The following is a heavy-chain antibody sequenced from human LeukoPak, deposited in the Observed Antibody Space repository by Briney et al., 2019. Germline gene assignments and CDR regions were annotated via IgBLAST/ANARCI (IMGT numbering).Heavy chain of an antibody. D-gene: IGHD5-18*01. CDR1: GFTFSSYA. CDR3: ARGPTAMVTHNWFDP. Sequence: GGSLRLSCAASGFTFSSYAMHWVRQAPGKGLEWVAVISYDGSNKYYADSVKGRFTISRDNAKNSLYLQMNSLRAEDTAVYYCARGPTAMVTHNWFDPWGQGTLVTVSS. CDR2: ISYDGSNK. V-gene: IGHV3-30-3*01. J-gene: IGHJ5*02.